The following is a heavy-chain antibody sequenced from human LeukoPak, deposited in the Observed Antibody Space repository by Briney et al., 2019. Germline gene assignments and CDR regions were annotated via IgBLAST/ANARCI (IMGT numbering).Heavy chain of an antibody. D-gene: IGHD5-24*01. CDR2: IYHSGST. CDR1: GYSISSGYY. J-gene: IGHJ6*03. CDR3: ARDTGDGYTPPNYYYYMDV. V-gene: IGHV4-38-2*02. Sequence: SETLSLTCTVSGYSISSGYYWGWIRQPPGKGLEWIGSIYHSGSTYYNPSLKSRVTISVDTSKNQFSLKLSSVTAADTAVYYCARDTGDGYTPPNYYYYMDVWGKGTTVTVSS.